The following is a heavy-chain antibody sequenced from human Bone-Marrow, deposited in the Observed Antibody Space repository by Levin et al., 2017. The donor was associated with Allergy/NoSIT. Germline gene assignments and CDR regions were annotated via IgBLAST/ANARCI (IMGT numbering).Heavy chain of an antibody. V-gene: IGHV3-30*04. CDR1: GFTFDSYP. CDR3: ARGPFLTGPDF. CDR2: ISYNENNR. Sequence: GGSLRLSCAASGFTFDSYPIHWFRQPPGSGLEWLAVISYNENNRYYADPVRGRFTISRDNSKNTVHLQMDSLRPEDTSLYYCARGPFLTGPDFWGQGTLVAVSS. J-gene: IGHJ4*02. D-gene: IGHD7-27*01.